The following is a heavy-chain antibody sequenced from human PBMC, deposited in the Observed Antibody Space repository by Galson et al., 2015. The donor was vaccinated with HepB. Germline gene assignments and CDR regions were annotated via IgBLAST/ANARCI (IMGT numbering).Heavy chain of an antibody. J-gene: IGHJ4*02. Sequence: SVKVSCKASGGTFSSYAISWVRQAPGQGLEWMGRIIPILGIANYAQKFQGRVTITADKSTSTAYMELSSLRSEDTAVYYCAREGPMVRGVIYRYYFDYWGQGTLVTVSS. D-gene: IGHD3-10*01. V-gene: IGHV1-69*04. CDR1: GGTFSSYA. CDR2: IIPILGIA. CDR3: AREGPMVRGVIYRYYFDY.